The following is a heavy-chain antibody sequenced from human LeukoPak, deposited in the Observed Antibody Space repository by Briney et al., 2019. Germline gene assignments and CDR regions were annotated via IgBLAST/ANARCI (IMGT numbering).Heavy chain of an antibody. CDR2: IYHSGST. CDR3: ARVASYGSGSYSNYYYYYYMDV. V-gene: IGHV4-38-2*02. D-gene: IGHD3-10*01. CDR1: GYSISSGYY. Sequence: SETLSLTCTVSGYSISSGYYWGWIRQPPGKGLEWIGSIYHSGSTYYNPSLKSRVTISVDTSKNQFSLKLSSVTAADTAVYYCARVASYGSGSYSNYYYYYYMDVWGKGTTVTASS. J-gene: IGHJ6*03.